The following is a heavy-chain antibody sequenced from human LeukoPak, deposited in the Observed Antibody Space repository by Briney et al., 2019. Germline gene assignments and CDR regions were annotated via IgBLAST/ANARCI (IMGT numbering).Heavy chain of an antibody. Sequence: SETLSLTCTVSGDSIRSGSYYWGWIRQPPGKGLQWIGSLYYSGSTYYNPSLKGRVTISVDTSKNQFSLKLSSVTAADTAVYYCARGGIAAEDYWGQGTLVTVSS. CDR2: LYYSGST. J-gene: IGHJ4*02. CDR3: ARGGIAAEDY. CDR1: GDSIRSGSYY. V-gene: IGHV4-39*07. D-gene: IGHD6-13*01.